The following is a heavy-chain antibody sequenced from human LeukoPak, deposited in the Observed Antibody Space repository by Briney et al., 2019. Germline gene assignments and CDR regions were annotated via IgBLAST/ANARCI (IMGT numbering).Heavy chain of an antibody. CDR3: ARVPFWAGSSSWECYMDV. J-gene: IGHJ6*03. D-gene: IGHD6-13*01. CDR2: IIPIFGTA. CDR1: GGTFSSYA. V-gene: IGHV1-69*13. Sequence: GASVKVSCKASGGTFSSYAISWVRQAPGQGLEWMGGIIPIFGTANYAQKFQGRVTITADESTSTAYMELSSLRSEDTAVYYCARVPFWAGSSSWECYMDVWGKGTTVTISS.